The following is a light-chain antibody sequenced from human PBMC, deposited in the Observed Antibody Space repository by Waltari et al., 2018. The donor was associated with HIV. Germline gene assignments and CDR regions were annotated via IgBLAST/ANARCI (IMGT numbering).Light chain of an antibody. CDR3: SSYASSSTPYV. Sequence: QSALTQPASVSGSPGQSITIPCTGTSSDGGGYKYVSWYQQHPGKAPKLMIYEVSNRPSGVSNRFSGSKSGNTASLTISGLQAEDEADYYCSSYASSSTPYVFGTGTKVTVL. V-gene: IGLV2-14*01. CDR1: SSDGGGYKY. CDR2: EVS. J-gene: IGLJ1*01.